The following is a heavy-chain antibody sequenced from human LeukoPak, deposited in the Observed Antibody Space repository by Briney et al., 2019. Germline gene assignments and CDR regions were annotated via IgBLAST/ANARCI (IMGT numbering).Heavy chain of an antibody. Sequence: PGGSLRLSCAASGFTFSSYAMSWVRQAPGKGLEWVSYISSSGSTIYYADSVKGRFTISRDNSKNTLYLHMNSLKAEDTAVYYCAKSRSYDSSGYSFDYWGQGTLVTVSS. D-gene: IGHD3-22*01. CDR3: AKSRSYDSSGYSFDY. CDR2: ISSSGSTI. CDR1: GFTFSSYA. J-gene: IGHJ4*02. V-gene: IGHV3-23*01.